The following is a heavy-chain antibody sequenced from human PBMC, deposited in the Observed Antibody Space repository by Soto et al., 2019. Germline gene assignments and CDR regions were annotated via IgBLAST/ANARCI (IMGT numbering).Heavy chain of an antibody. D-gene: IGHD6-19*01. CDR3: ARGVAVSGTLYYYYGFNV. CDR2: ISSSSSPI. CDR1: GFSFSGYS. Sequence: EVQLVESGAGLVQPGGSLRLSCAAASGFSFSGYSMNWIRQAPGKGLEWVSSISSSSSPIYYADSVQGRFTVSRDNANNLLYLQMSSLRDEDTAVYYCARGVAVSGTLYYYYGFNVWGQGTTVTVSS. V-gene: IGHV3-48*02. J-gene: IGHJ6*02.